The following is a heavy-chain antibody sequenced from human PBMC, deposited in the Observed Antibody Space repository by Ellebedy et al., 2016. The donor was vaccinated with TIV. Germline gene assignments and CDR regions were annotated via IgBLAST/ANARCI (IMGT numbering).Heavy chain of an antibody. CDR1: GFTFSSYT. V-gene: IGHV3-23*01. CDR3: SRGGHYSDSLFDS. D-gene: IGHD3-22*01. J-gene: IGHJ4*02. CDR2: ISGSGGGT. Sequence: GESLKISXAASGFTFSSYTMRWVRQAPGKGLEWVSDISGSGGGTYYADSVKGRFTISRDNADNTLYLQMNSLRGDDTAVYYCSRGGHYSDSLFDSWGRGTLVTVSS.